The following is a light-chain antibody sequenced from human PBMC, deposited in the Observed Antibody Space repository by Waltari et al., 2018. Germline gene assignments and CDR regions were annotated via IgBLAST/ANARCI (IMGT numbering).Light chain of an antibody. J-gene: IGKJ2*01. CDR2: KAS. CDR1: QSISSW. Sequence: DIQMTQSPSTLSASVGDGVTITCRASQSISSWLAWYQQKPGKAPKLLIYKASSLESGVPSRFSGSGSGTEFTLTISSLQPDDFATYYCQQYNSYSGTFGQGTKLEIK. V-gene: IGKV1-5*03. CDR3: QQYNSYSGT.